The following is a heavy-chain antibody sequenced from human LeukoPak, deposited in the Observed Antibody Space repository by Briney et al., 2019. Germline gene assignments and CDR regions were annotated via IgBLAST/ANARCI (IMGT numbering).Heavy chain of an antibody. J-gene: IGHJ6*03. Sequence: SETLSLTCTVSGGSIGTYYWSWIRQSPGKGLEWIGYIYVTGTRYNPYLQSRVTTSVDRSRNQFFLKMSSVTAADTAVYYCARHIGGGIEDMDVWGKGTKVIVSS. CDR2: IYVTGT. CDR1: GGSIGTYY. V-gene: IGHV4-59*08. CDR3: ARHIGGGIEDMDV. D-gene: IGHD3-16*02.